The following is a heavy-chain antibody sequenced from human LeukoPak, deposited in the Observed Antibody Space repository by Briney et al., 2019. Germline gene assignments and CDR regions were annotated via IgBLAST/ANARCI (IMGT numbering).Heavy chain of an antibody. CDR3: ARVMSSGWYFGFDP. CDR1: GYTFTGYY. D-gene: IGHD6-19*01. Sequence: GASVKVSCKASGYTFTGYYMHWERQAPGQGLEWMGWINPNSGGTNYAQKFQGRVTMTRDTSISTAYMDLSRLRSDDTAVYYCARVMSSGWYFGFDPWGQGTLVTVSS. J-gene: IGHJ5*02. CDR2: INPNSGGT. V-gene: IGHV1-2*02.